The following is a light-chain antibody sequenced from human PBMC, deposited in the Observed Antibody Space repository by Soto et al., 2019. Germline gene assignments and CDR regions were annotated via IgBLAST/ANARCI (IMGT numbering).Light chain of an antibody. J-gene: IGKJ1*01. V-gene: IGKV3-15*01. CDR1: QSISNY. Sequence: EIVLTQSPGTLSLSPGERATLSFSASQSISNYLAWYQQKPGQAPRLLIYGASTRATGIPVRFSGSGSGTEFTLTITSLQPDDFATYYCQQYSSNSAFGPGTKVDIK. CDR3: QQYSSNSA. CDR2: GAS.